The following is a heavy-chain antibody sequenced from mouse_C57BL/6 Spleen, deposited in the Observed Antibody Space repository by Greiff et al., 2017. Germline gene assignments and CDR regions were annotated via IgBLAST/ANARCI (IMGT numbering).Heavy chain of an antibody. D-gene: IGHD1-1*01. CDR1: GVDFSRYW. V-gene: IGHV4-1*01. CDR2: INPDSSTI. J-gene: IGHJ3*01. CDR3: ARDYYGSSPWFAY. Sequence: AAEGVDFSRYWMSWVRRAPGKGLEWIGEINPDSSTINYAPSLKDKFIISRDNAKNTLYLQMSKVRSEDTALYYCARDYYGSSPWFAYWGQGTLVTVSA.